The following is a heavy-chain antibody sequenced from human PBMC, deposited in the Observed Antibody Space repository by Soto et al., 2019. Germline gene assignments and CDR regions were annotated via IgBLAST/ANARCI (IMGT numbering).Heavy chain of an antibody. J-gene: IGHJ6*02. CDR3: ARQGFGPLHGLVDV. Sequence: QVQLQESGPGLVKPSETLSLSCTVSGGSISSYYWSWFRQSPGKRMEWIGYVHHSWGSSYNPSLPSRVAMSLDSSKSQFSLKVTSVTATAPAVYYCARQGFGPLHGLVDVWGQGTTVTVSS. CDR2: VHHSWGS. V-gene: IGHV4-59*08. CDR1: GGSISSYY. D-gene: IGHD3-10*01.